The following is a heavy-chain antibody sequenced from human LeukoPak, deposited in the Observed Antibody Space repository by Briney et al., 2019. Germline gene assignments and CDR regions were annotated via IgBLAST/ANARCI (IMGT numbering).Heavy chain of an antibody. J-gene: IGHJ5*02. D-gene: IGHD3-16*01. CDR3: AREGGRRRASNFDWFDP. CDR2: VSSDSAYI. CDR1: GFTFSAYT. V-gene: IGHV3-21*06. Sequence: WGSLRLSCAASGFTFSAYTMNWVRQAPGKGLERVSAVSSDSAYIYYADSLRGRFTISRDNAKSLLYLQINSLSADDTAVYYCAREGGRRRASNFDWFDPWGQGTLVTVSS.